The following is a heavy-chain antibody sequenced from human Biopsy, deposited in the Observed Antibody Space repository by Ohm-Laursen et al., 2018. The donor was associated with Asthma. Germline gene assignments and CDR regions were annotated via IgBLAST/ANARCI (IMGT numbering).Heavy chain of an antibody. CDR1: GYTFINYA. Sequence: ATVKISCKASGYTFINYAIHWVRQAPGQRLEWMGWINAGNGNTKYSQKFQGRVTITRDTSASTAYLDLSSLRSEDTAVYYCARTYYDFLTGQVNDAFAMWGQGTMVTVSS. V-gene: IGHV1-3*01. CDR3: ARTYYDFLTGQVNDAFAM. CDR2: INAGNGNT. D-gene: IGHD3-9*01. J-gene: IGHJ3*02.